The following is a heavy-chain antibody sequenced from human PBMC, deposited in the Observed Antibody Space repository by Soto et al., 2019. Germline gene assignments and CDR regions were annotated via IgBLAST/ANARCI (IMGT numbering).Heavy chain of an antibody. V-gene: IGHV3-7*03. CDR3: ARDHLILPARDLFYGSDV. CDR1: GFTISTYS. D-gene: IGHD2-15*01. Sequence: DVKLVESGGGLVQAGEALRLSCEVSGFTISTYSMSWVRQSPGKGLEWVSKIPQDGVDGHYTDTVKGRFIISTDNAKNSFHLQANNLRAEDTAVYYCARDHLILPARDLFYGSDVRGRGATVTVSS. J-gene: IGHJ6*02. CDR2: IPQDGVDG.